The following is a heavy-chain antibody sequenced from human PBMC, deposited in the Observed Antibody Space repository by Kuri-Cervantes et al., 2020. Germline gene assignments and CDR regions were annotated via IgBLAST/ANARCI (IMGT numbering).Heavy chain of an antibody. CDR3: ARVRYSYGYGFGFGFDY. CDR2: IKQDGSEK. D-gene: IGHD5-18*01. Sequence: GESLKISCAASGFTFSSYWMSWVRQAPGKGLEWVANIKQDGSEKYYVDSVKGRFTISRDNAKNSLYLQMNSLRAEDTAVYYCARVRYSYGYGFGFGFDYWGQGTLVTVSS. CDR1: GFTFSSYW. V-gene: IGHV3-7*01. J-gene: IGHJ4*02.